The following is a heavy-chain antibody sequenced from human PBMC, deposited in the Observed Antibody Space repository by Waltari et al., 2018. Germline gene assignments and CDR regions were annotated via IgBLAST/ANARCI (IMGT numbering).Heavy chain of an antibody. CDR1: GGSISSYY. D-gene: IGHD1-26*01. V-gene: IGHV4-4*07. CDR3: ARDGGWEYARGDAFDI. J-gene: IGHJ3*02. Sequence: QVQLQESGPGLVKPSETLSLTCTVSGGSISSYYWSCIRQPAGKGLEWIGRIYTSGRTNYNPSLKSRVTMSVDTSKNQFSLKLSSVTAADTAVYYCARDGGWEYARGDAFDIWGQGTMVTVSS. CDR2: IYTSGRT.